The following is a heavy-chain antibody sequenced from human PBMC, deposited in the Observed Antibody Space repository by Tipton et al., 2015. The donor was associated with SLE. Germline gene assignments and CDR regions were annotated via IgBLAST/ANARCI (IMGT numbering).Heavy chain of an antibody. J-gene: IGHJ5*02. Sequence: TLSLTCAVYGGSFSGYYWSWIRQPPGKGLEWIGEINHSGSTNYNPSLKSRVTMSVDTSKNQFSLKLSSVTAADTAVYYCARTFPYGGFDPWGQGTLVTVSS. V-gene: IGHV4-34*01. CDR3: ARTFPYGGFDP. CDR1: GGSFSGYY. CDR2: INHSGST. D-gene: IGHD4-23*01.